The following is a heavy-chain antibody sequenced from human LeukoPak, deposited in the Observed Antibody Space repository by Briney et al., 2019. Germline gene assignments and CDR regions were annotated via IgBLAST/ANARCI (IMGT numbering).Heavy chain of an antibody. D-gene: IGHD2-15*01. CDR2: IYYSGST. CDR3: ARGGRGGAPADY. J-gene: IGHJ4*02. CDR1: GGSFSGYY. Sequence: NPSETLSLTCAVYGGSFSGYYWSWIRQPPGKGLEWIGYIYYSGSTNYNPSLKSRVTISVDTSKNQFSLKLSSVTAADTAVYYCARGGRGGAPADYWGQGTLVTVSS. V-gene: IGHV4-59*01.